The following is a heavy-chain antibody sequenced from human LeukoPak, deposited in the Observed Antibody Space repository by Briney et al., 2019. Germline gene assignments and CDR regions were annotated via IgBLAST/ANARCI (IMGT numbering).Heavy chain of an antibody. CDR3: ARVWSSGYTKDY. D-gene: IGHD3-22*01. CDR2: IKQDGSER. V-gene: IGHV3-7*01. Sequence: PGGSLRLSCAASGFTFSSYWMSWVRQAPGKGLEWVANIKQDGSERHYVDSVKGRFTISRDNAENSVYLQMDRLRAEDTAVYYCARVWSSGYTKDYWGQGTLVTVSS. J-gene: IGHJ4*02. CDR1: GFTFSSYW.